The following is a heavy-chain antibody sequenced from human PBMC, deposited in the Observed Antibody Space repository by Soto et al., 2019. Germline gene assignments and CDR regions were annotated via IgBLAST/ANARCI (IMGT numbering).Heavy chain of an antibody. J-gene: IGHJ4*02. D-gene: IGHD3-10*01. V-gene: IGHV4-39*01. CDR1: GGSISSSSYY. CDR3: AIQEYGSGFDY. CDR2: IYYSGST. Sequence: SETLSLTCTVSGGSISSSSYYWGWIRQPPGKGLEWIGSIYYSGSTYYNPSLKSRVTISVDTSKNQFSLKLSSVTAADTAVYYCAIQEYGSGFDYWGQGTLVTVSS.